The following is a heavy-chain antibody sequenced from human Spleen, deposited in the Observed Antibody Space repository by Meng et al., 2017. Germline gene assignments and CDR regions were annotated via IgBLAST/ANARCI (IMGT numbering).Heavy chain of an antibody. J-gene: IGHJ1*01. CDR1: DDSISSYY. Sequence: SETLSLTCTVSDDSISSYYWNWIRQPPGKGLEWIGFIYHNGDTNYNPSLKSRVTISVDTSKNQFSLKLSSVTAADTAVYYCARGRYSGGYPRGPAEYFQHWGQGTLVTVSS. V-gene: IGHV4-59*12. CDR2: IYHNGDT. D-gene: IGHD1-26*01. CDR3: ARGRYSGGYPRGPAEYFQH.